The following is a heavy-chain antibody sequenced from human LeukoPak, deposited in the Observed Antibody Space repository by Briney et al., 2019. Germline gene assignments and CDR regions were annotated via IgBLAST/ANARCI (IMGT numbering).Heavy chain of an antibody. CDR2: LRGSGGGT. Sequence: QAGRALRLSCAASGFTFSSYAMSWVRQAPGKGLEWVSALRGSGGGTYYAGSVKGRFTISRDNSKNTLYLQMNSLRADDTAVYYCAKAARTGTTFDWFDPWGQGTLVTVSS. V-gene: IGHV3-23*01. CDR1: GFTFSSYA. J-gene: IGHJ5*02. D-gene: IGHD1-1*01. CDR3: AKAARTGTTFDWFDP.